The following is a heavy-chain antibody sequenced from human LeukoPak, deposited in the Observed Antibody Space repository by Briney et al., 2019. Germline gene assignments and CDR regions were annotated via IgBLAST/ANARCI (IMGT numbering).Heavy chain of an antibody. V-gene: IGHV3-66*01. Sequence: GGSLRLSCAASGLSVSGNYMNWVRQAPGKAPEWVAVIYSGGNTYYPAAVKGRFTISRDNSKNTLYLQMSSLRAEDTAVYYCAREFKMTTSNWFDPWGQGTLVIVSS. CDR2: IYSGGNT. D-gene: IGHD4-17*01. CDR1: GLSVSGNY. CDR3: AREFKMTTSNWFDP. J-gene: IGHJ5*02.